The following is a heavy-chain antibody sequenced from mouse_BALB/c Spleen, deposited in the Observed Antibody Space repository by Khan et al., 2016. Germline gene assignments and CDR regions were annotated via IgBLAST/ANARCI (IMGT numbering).Heavy chain of an antibody. CDR3: ARGRTAFAY. CDR1: GFNIKDTY. V-gene: IGHV14-3*02. CDR2: IDPANGNT. Sequence: VQLQQPGAELVKPGASVKLSCTASGFNIKDTYMHWVKQRPEQSLEWIGRIDPANGNTKYDPKFQGKATITADTSSNTAYLQLSSLTSEDTAVYYCARGRTAFAYWGQGTLVTVSA. D-gene: IGHD4-1*01. J-gene: IGHJ3*01.